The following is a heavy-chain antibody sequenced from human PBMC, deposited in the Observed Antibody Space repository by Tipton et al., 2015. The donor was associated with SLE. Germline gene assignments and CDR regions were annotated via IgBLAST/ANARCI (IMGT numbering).Heavy chain of an antibody. CDR3: ARDAYYYDSSGLD. V-gene: IGHV4-59*12. CDR2: IYYSGST. D-gene: IGHD3-22*01. J-gene: IGHJ4*02. CDR1: GGSISSYY. Sequence: TLSLTCTVSGGSISSYYWSWIRQPPGKGLEWIGYIYYSGSTNYNPSLKSRVTISVDTSKNQFSLKLSSVTAADTAVYYCARDAYYYDSSGLDWDQGTLVTVSS.